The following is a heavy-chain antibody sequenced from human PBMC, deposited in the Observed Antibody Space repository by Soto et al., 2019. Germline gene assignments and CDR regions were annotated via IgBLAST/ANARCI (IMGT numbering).Heavy chain of an antibody. J-gene: IGHJ4*02. Sequence: SETLSLTCAVYGGSFSGYYWSWIRQPPGKGLEWIGEINHSGSTNYNPSLKSRVTISVDTSKNQFSLKLISVTAADTAVYYCARRLRYGPAPFDYWGQGILVTVSS. CDR3: ARRLRYGPAPFDY. D-gene: IGHD3-9*01. V-gene: IGHV4-34*01. CDR1: GGSFSGYY. CDR2: INHSGST.